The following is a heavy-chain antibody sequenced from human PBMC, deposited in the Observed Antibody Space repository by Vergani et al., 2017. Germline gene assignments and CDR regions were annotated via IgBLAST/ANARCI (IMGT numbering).Heavy chain of an antibody. D-gene: IGHD2-2*01. Sequence: QVQLVQSGAEVKKPGASVKVSCKASGYTFTGYYMHWVRQAPGQGLEWMGWINPNSGGTNYAQKFQCRVTMTRDTSISTAYMELSSLRSEDTAVYYCARRIGGYCSSTSCHNWFDPWGQGTLVTVSS. CDR1: GYTFTGYY. CDR2: INPNSGGT. J-gene: IGHJ5*02. CDR3: ARRIGGYCSSTSCHNWFDP. V-gene: IGHV1-2*02.